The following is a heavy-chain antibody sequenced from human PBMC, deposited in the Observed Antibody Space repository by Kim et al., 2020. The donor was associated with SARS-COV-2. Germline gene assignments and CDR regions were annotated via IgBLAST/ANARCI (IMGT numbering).Heavy chain of an antibody. CDR1: GFTFSSYG. D-gene: IGHD3-10*01. Sequence: GGSLRLSCAASGFTFSSYGMHWVRQAPGKGLEWVAVISYDGSNKYYADSVKGRFTISRDNSKNTLYLQMNSLRAEDTAVYYCAKDSLYYYGSGRLNYYYGMDVWGQGTTVTVSS. CDR2: ISYDGSNK. J-gene: IGHJ6*02. CDR3: AKDSLYYYGSGRLNYYYGMDV. V-gene: IGHV3-30*18.